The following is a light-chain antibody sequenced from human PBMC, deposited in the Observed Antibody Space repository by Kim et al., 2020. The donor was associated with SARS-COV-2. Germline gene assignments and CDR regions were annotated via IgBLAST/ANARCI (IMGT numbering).Light chain of an antibody. Sequence: EIVMTQSPATLSVSPGERATLSCRASQGVSSNLAWYQQKPGQAPRLLIYGASTRATGIPARFSGSGSGTEFTLTISSLQSEDFAVYYCQQYNNWPPHTFGQGTKLEI. V-gene: IGKV3-15*01. CDR2: GAS. CDR3: QQYNNWPPHT. J-gene: IGKJ2*01. CDR1: QGVSSN.